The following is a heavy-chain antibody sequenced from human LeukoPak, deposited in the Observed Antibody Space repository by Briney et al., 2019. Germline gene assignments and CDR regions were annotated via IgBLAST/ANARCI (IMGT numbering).Heavy chain of an antibody. D-gene: IGHD4-23*01. CDR1: GGTFSSYA. CDR2: IIPIFGTA. J-gene: IGHJ4*02. CDR3: ARDHPADYGGNSHYFDY. V-gene: IGHV1-69*13. Sequence: ASVKVSCKASGGTFSSYAISWVRQAPGQGLEWMGGIIPIFGTANYAQKFQGRVTITADESTSTAYVELSSLRSEDTAVYYCARDHPADYGGNSHYFDYWGQGTLVTVSS.